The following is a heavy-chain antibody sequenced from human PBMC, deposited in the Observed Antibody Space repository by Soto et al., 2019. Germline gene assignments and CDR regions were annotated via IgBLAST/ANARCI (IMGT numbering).Heavy chain of an antibody. Sequence: QVQLQASGPGLVKPSETLSLTCTVSGGSISSYYWSWIRQPPGKGLEWIGYIYYSGSTNYNPSLKSRVTISVDTSKNPFSLKLTAVPAADTAVYYCARYNWYFDLWGRGTLVTVSS. CDR1: GGSISSYY. CDR2: IYYSGST. V-gene: IGHV4-59*01. J-gene: IGHJ2*01. CDR3: ARYNWYFDL.